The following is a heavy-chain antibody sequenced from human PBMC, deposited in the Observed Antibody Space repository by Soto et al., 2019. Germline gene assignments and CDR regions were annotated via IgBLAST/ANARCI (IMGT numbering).Heavy chain of an antibody. CDR2: AFYCDA. Sequence: QVLLQESGPGLVKPSETLSLRCTVSADSIKESYWHWIRQPPGKGLEWIGCAFYCDANYNPSLESRVTISIDTSKNHFSLNLNSVTTADTAVYYCARDRGDGFDVWGLGTMVTVSS. CDR1: ADSIKESY. CDR3: ARDRGDGFDV. D-gene: IGHD5-12*01. V-gene: IGHV4-59*13. J-gene: IGHJ3*01.